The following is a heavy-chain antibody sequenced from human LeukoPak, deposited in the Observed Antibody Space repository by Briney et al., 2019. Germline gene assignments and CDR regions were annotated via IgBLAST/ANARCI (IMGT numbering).Heavy chain of an antibody. V-gene: IGHV3-23*01. CDR3: AKPRTTGLGWAQYDY. D-gene: IGHD2-8*02. J-gene: IGHJ4*02. CDR1: GFTFSSFA. CDR2: FDGNGPNT. Sequence: GGSLRLSCAASGFTFSSFAMTWVRQAPGKGLEWVSGFDGNGPNTYYADSVKGRWTISRDNSRNTLYLEMNSLRPEDTAIYYCAKPRTTGLGWAQYDYWGQGSLVTVSS.